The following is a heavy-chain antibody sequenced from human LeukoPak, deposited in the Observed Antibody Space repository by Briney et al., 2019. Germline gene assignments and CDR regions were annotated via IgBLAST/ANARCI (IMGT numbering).Heavy chain of an antibody. V-gene: IGHV3-23*01. CDR1: GFTFSSYA. CDR3: AKDGYYYGSGSHHYDY. Sequence: GGSLRLSCAASGFTFSSYAMSWVRQAPGKGLEWVSAISASGGSTSYADSVKGRCTISRDNSKNTLFLQMNSLRAEDTAIYYCAKDGYYYGSGSHHYDYWGQGTLVTVSS. CDR2: ISASGGST. J-gene: IGHJ4*02. D-gene: IGHD3-10*01.